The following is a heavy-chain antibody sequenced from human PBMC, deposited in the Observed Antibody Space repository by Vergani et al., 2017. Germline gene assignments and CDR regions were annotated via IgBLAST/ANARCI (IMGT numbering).Heavy chain of an antibody. CDR3: ARRYSSGWYGADYYGMDV. CDR1: GFTFSSYS. Sequence: VQLVESGGGLVKPGGSLRLSCAASGFTFSSYSMNWVRQAPGKGLEWVSYISSSSSTIYYADSVKGRFTISRDNAKNSLYLQMNSLRAEDTAVYYCARRYSSGWYGADYYGMDVWGQGTTVTVSS. CDR2: ISSSSSTI. V-gene: IGHV3-48*04. D-gene: IGHD6-19*01. J-gene: IGHJ6*02.